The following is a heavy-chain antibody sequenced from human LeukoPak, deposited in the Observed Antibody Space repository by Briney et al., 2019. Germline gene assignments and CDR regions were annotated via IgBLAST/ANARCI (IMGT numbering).Heavy chain of an antibody. J-gene: IGHJ4*02. CDR1: GFTFSSYG. D-gene: IGHD2-8*02. CDR3: AKQRVVYGDFAGDFDY. CDR2: ISYDGSNK. Sequence: GGPLTLSCAASGFTFSSYGMHWLRQAPGKALEWVAVISYDGSNKYYAYSVKGRFTISRDNSKNTLYLQMNSLRAEDTGVYYCAKQRVVYGDFAGDFDYWGQGTLVTVSS. V-gene: IGHV3-30*18.